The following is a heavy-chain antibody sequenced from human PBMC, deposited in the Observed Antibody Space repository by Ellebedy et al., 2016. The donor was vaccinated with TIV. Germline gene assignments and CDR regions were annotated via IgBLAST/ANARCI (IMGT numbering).Heavy chain of an antibody. Sequence: SVKVSCXASGGTFSSYAISWVRQAPGQGLEWMGGIIPIFGTANYAQKFQGRVTITADESTSTAYMELSSLRSEDTAVYYCASSIAARPYYYYGMDVWGQGTTVTVSS. CDR1: GGTFSSYA. J-gene: IGHJ6*02. V-gene: IGHV1-69*13. D-gene: IGHD6-6*01. CDR2: IIPIFGTA. CDR3: ASSIAARPYYYYGMDV.